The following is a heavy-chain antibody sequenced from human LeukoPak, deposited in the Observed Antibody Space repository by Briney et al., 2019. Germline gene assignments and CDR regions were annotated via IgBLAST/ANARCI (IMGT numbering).Heavy chain of an antibody. CDR1: GYSIGSGYY. V-gene: IGHV4-38-2*01. J-gene: IGHJ4*02. D-gene: IGHD3-22*01. CDR3: AITTYYYDSSGYPHFDY. CDR2: IYHSGST. Sequence: SETLSLTCAVSGYSIGSGYYWGWIRQPPGKGLEWIGSIYHSGSTYYNPSLKSRVTISVDTSKNQFSLKLSSVTAADTAVYYCAITTYYYDSSGYPHFDYWGQGTLVTVSS.